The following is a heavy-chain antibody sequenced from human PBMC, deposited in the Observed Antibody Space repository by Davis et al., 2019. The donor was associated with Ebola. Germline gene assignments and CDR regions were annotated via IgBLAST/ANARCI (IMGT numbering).Heavy chain of an antibody. D-gene: IGHD1-1*01. Sequence: AASVKVPCKASPDSFTSYGVSWVRQAPGQGLEWMGWISGYNGNTNYAQKVQGRVTMTTDTSTNTAYMELMSLRSDDTAVYYCARAQFPTTSDHWGQGTLVTVSS. V-gene: IGHV1-18*04. CDR2: ISGYNGNT. CDR1: PDSFTSYG. J-gene: IGHJ4*02. CDR3: ARAQFPTTSDH.